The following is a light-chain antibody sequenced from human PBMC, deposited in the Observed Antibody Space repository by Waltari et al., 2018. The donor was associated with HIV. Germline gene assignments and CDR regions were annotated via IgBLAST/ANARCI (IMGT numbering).Light chain of an antibody. Sequence: EIVLPQSPATLSVSPGERATLSARASQSVSSNLAWYQQKPGQAPRLLIYRASTRTTGIPARFSGSGSWTEFTLTISSLQSEDFAVYYCQQYNDWPRGPFGQGTRLEIK. CDR3: QQYNDWPRGP. J-gene: IGKJ2*01. CDR1: QSVSSN. CDR2: RAS. V-gene: IGKV3-15*01.